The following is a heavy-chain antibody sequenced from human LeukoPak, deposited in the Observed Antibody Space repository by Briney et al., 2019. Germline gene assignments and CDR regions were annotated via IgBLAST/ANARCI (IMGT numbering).Heavy chain of an antibody. Sequence: GGSRRLSCGASALTFGYYWMHWVRQVPGKGMVWVSRIHSEGRDTTYAESGKGPFTISRDKAKNTLSVEVDCLYVAATAVYFCARGGVGSFDLWGQGTLVTVSS. CDR3: ARGGVGSFDL. V-gene: IGHV3-74*03. CDR1: ALTFGYYW. CDR2: IHSEGRDT. J-gene: IGHJ4*02. D-gene: IGHD3-10*01.